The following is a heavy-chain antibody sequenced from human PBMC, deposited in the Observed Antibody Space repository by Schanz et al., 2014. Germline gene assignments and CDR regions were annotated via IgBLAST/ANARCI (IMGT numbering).Heavy chain of an antibody. CDR3: ARDRGSAVGYQYYGMDV. V-gene: IGHV3-48*01. CDR1: GFTFSSHS. Sequence: EVQLVESGGNLVQPGGSLRLSCVASGFTFSSHSMNWVRQAPGQGLEWLSYISGSGNTIYYADSVKGRFTISRDNAKNTVYLQMNSLRAEDTALYYCARDRGSAVGYQYYGMDVWGQGTTVTVSS. CDR2: ISGSGNTI. J-gene: IGHJ6*02. D-gene: IGHD3-22*01.